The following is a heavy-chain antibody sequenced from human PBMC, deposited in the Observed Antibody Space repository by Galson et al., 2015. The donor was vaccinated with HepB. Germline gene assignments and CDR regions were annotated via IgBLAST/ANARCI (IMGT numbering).Heavy chain of an antibody. Sequence: SLRLSCAASGFTFSSYAMSWVRQAPGKGLEWVSAISGSGGSTYYADSVKGRFTISRDNSKNTLYLQMNSLRAEDTAVYYCAKESVAGLVVVTAQIDYWGQGTLVTVSS. CDR2: ISGSGGST. V-gene: IGHV3-23*01. J-gene: IGHJ4*02. CDR3: AKESVAGLVVVTAQIDY. CDR1: GFTFSSYA. D-gene: IGHD2-21*02.